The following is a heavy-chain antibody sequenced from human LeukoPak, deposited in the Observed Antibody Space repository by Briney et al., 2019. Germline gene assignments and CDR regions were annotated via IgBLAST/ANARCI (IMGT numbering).Heavy chain of an antibody. CDR3: ARDSGELLWFGELLGDYGMDV. J-gene: IGHJ6*02. D-gene: IGHD3-10*01. CDR2: INSDGSST. Sequence: PGGSLRLSCAASGFTFSSYWMHWVRQAPGKGLVWVSRINSDGSSTSYADSVKGRFTISRDNAKNTLHLQMNSLRAEDTAVYYCARDSGELLWFGELLGDYGMDVWGQGTTVTVSS. V-gene: IGHV3-74*01. CDR1: GFTFSSYW.